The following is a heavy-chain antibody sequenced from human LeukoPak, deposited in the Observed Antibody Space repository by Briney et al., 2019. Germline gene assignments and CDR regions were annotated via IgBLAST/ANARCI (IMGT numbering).Heavy chain of an antibody. J-gene: IGHJ4*02. CDR1: GFTFSSYA. CDR2: ISYDGSNK. V-gene: IGHV3-30-3*01. CDR3: ARDQGPWELPTYYFDY. Sequence: GSLRLSCAASGFTFSSYAMHWVRQAPGKGLEWVAVISYDGSNKYYADSVKGRFTISRDNSKNTLYLQMNSLRAEDTAVYYCARDQGPWELPTYYFDYWGQGTLVTVSS. D-gene: IGHD1-26*01.